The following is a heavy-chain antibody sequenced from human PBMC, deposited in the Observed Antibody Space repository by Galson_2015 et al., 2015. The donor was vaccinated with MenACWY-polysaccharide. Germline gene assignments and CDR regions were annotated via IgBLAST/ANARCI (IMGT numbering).Heavy chain of an antibody. CDR3: VQTDSNKRLCSYSNCYSFDY. J-gene: IGHJ4*02. CDR2: LSPDGNFE. CDR1: GFTFSYSA. V-gene: IGHV3-30*18. D-gene: IGHD2-21*02. Sequence: SLRLSCAASGFTFSYSAMHWVRQAPGKGLEWVAFLSPDGNFEKYADSVKGRFTVSRDNSKNTPYLQINSLRAEGTALYYCVQTDSNKRLCSYSNCYSFDYWGQGTLVTVSS.